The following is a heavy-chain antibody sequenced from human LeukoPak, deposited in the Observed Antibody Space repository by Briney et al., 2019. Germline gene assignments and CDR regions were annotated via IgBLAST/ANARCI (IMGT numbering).Heavy chain of an antibody. CDR2: IYYSGST. Sequence: SETLSLTCTVSGGSISSSGYYWGWLRQPPGKGLEWIGSIYYSGSTYYNPSLKSRVTISVDTSKNQFSLKLSSVTAADTAVYYCARHPEPYYDFWSGPIRGMFDYWGQGTLVTVSS. CDR1: GGSISSSGYY. V-gene: IGHV4-39*01. D-gene: IGHD3-3*01. J-gene: IGHJ4*02. CDR3: ARHPEPYYDFWSGPIRGMFDY.